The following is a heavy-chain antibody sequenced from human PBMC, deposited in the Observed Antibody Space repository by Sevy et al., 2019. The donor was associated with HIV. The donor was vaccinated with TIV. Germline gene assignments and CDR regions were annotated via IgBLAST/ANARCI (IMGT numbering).Heavy chain of an antibody. Sequence: GGSLRLSCAVSGFTVSSNFMSWVHQAPGKGLEWVSVIWLTGTTYYADSVKGRFTISRDNSKNTVYLDMSSLRAADTAVYYCARGKHVSDYYGSFDYWGQGTLVTVSS. CDR2: IWLTGTT. D-gene: IGHD3-3*01. CDR1: GFTVSSNF. V-gene: IGHV3-53*01. CDR3: ARGKHVSDYYGSFDY. J-gene: IGHJ4*02.